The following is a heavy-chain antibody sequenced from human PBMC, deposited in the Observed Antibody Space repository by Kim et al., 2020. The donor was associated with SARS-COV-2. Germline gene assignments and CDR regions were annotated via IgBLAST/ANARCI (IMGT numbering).Heavy chain of an antibody. CDR3: TTARGGHY. D-gene: IGHD3-16*01. V-gene: IGHV3-15*01. J-gene: IGHJ4*02. CDR2: IITKTDGGTT. CDR1: GFTFSNAW. Sequence: GGSLRLSCAASGFTFSNAWMNWVRHAPGNGLEWVGRIITKTDGGTTDYAAPVKGRFTISRDDSKNTLYLQMNSLKTEDTAIYYCTTARGGHYWGQGTLV.